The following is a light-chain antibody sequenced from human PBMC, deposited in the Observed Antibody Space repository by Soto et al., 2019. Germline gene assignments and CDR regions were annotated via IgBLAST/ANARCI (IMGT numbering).Light chain of an antibody. V-gene: IGKV3D-7*01. Sequence: EIVMTQSPATLSLSQGERATLSCRASQSVSSSYLSWYQQKPGQAPRLLIYGASTRATGIPARFSGSGSGTDFTLTISSLQPEDFAVYYWQQDYNVPWTFGQGTKVEIK. CDR1: QSVSSSY. CDR2: GAS. J-gene: IGKJ1*01. CDR3: QQDYNVPWT.